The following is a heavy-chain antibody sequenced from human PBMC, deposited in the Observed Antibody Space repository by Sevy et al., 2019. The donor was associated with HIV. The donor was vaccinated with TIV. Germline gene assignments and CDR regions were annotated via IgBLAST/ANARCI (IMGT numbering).Heavy chain of an antibody. J-gene: IGHJ4*02. V-gene: IGHV3-72*01. CDR3: ATHAGIAAAGRVFDY. D-gene: IGHD6-13*01. CDR2: TRNKADSYTT. Sequence: GGSLRLSCAASGFTFSDHYMEWVRQAPGKGLEWVGRTRNKADSYTTEYAASVRGRFTISRDDSKNSLYLQMNSRKTEETAVYYCATHAGIAAAGRVFDYWGQGTLVTV. CDR1: GFTFSDHY.